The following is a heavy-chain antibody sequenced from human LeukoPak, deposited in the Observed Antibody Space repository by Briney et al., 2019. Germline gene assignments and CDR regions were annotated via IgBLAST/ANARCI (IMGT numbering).Heavy chain of an antibody. V-gene: IGHV3-23*01. CDR1: GFTFSNYA. D-gene: IGHD6-13*01. CDR3: AKASGAAAGRLNY. J-gene: IGHJ4*02. Sequence: PGGSLRLSCSASGFTFSNYAMSWVRQAPGKGLEWVSVVIGSGDSTYYADSVKGRFTISRDNSKNTLYLQMNSLRVDDTAVYYCAKASGAAAGRLNYCGQGTLVTVSS. CDR2: VIGSGDST.